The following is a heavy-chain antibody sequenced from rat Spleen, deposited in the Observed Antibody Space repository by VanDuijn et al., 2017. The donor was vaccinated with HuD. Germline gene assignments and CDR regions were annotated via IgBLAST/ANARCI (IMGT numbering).Heavy chain of an antibody. V-gene: IGHV5-7*01. CDR2: ITSGGSHT. CDR1: GFTFSPFA. CDR3: ARKGTNYGYLYVMDA. D-gene: IGHD1-9*01. Sequence: EVQLVESGGGLVQPGRSLKLSCAASGFTFSPFAMAWVRQAPKKGLEWVATITSGGSHTYYPDSVKGRFTISRDNAKSTLYLQMDSLRSEDTATYYCARKGTNYGYLYVMDAWGQGASVTVSS. J-gene: IGHJ4*01.